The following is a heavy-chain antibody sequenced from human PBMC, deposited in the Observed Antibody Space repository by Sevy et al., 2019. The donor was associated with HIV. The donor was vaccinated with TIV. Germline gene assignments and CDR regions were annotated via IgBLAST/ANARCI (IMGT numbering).Heavy chain of an antibody. V-gene: IGHV3-15*01. CDR2: IKSKTDGGTT. CDR1: GFTFSNAW. Sequence: GGSLRLSCAAYGFTFSNAWMSWVSQAQGKGLGWVGRIKSKTDGGTTDYAEPVKGRLTTARDDSTNTLYLQMNSLKTEDTAIYYCTTAAKRRGLSALLDYWGQGTLVTVSS. CDR3: TTAAKRRGLSALLDY. D-gene: IGHD3-10*01. J-gene: IGHJ4*02.